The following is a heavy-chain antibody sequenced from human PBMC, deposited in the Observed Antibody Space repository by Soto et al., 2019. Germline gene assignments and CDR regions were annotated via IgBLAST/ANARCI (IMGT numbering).Heavy chain of an antibody. V-gene: IGHV3-23*01. J-gene: IGHJ6*02. CDR1: GFTFSSFA. CDR2: ISDSGGNT. Sequence: PGGSLRLSCAASGFTFSSFAMSWVRQAPGKGLEWVSSISDSGGNTYFADSVKGRFTISRDNSKNTLYLQMNSLRAEDTAVYYCAKDPYITTLTIPRFYYYVMDVWGQGTTVTVSS. CDR3: AKDPYITTLTIPRFYYYVMDV. D-gene: IGHD2-21*01.